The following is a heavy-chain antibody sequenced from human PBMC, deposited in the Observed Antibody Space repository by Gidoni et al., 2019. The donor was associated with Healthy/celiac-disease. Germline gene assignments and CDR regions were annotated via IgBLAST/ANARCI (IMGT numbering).Heavy chain of an antibody. J-gene: IGHJ6*02. V-gene: IGHV4-34*01. CDR1: GGSFSGYY. D-gene: IGHD6-6*01. Sequence: QVQLQQCGAGLLKPSETLSLTCAVYGGSFSGYYWRWIRQHPGKGLEWIGEINHSVSTNYNPSLKSRVTISVDTSKNQFALKLSSVTAAVTAVYYCARASFRIAARPDYYYGMDVWGQGTTVTVSS. CDR2: INHSVST. CDR3: ARASFRIAARPDYYYGMDV.